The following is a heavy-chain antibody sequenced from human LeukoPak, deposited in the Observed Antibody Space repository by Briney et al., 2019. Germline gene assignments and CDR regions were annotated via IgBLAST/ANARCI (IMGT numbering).Heavy chain of an antibody. CDR1: GGSISSSSYY. J-gene: IGHJ3*02. CDR3: ARDRVGDSSGWIPNDAFDI. CDR2: IYYSGST. D-gene: IGHD6-19*01. Sequence: SETLSLTCAVSGGSISSSSYYWGWIRQPPGKGLEWIGGIYYSGSTYYNPSLKSRVTISVDTSKNQFSLKLSSVTAADTAVYYCARDRVGDSSGWIPNDAFDIWGQGTMVTVSS. V-gene: IGHV4-39*07.